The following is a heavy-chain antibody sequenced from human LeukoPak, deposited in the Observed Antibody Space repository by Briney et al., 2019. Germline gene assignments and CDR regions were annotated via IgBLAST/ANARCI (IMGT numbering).Heavy chain of an antibody. CDR3: ARDGGFSYEIDY. V-gene: IGHV3-48*01. D-gene: IGHD5-18*01. CDR1: GFTFSSYS. J-gene: IGHJ4*02. Sequence: VGSLRLSCAASGFTFSSYSMNWVRQAPGKGLEWVSYISKTITTIYYADSVKGRFTISRDNARNSLYLQMDSLGAEDTAVYYCARDGGFSYEIDYWGQGTLVTVSS. CDR2: ISKTITTI.